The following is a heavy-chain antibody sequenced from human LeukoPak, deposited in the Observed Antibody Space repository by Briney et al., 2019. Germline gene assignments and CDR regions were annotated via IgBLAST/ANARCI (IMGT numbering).Heavy chain of an antibody. J-gene: IGHJ4*02. CDR2: NYYSGST. CDR3: ARTYSSSWYY. D-gene: IGHD6-13*01. V-gene: IGHV4-39*01. CDR1: GGSISSSGYY. Sequence: SETLSLTCTVFGGSISSSGYYWGWIRQPPGKGLEWIGSNYYSGSTYHNPSLRSRVTMSVDTSKNQFSLKLNSVTAADTAVYYCARTYSSSWYYWGQGTLVTVSS.